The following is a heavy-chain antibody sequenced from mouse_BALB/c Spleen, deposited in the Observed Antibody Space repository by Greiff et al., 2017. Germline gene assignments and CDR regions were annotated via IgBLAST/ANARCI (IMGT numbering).Heavy chain of an antibody. V-gene: IGHV1S81*02. CDR3: APYGNYVTY. J-gene: IGHJ3*01. Sequence: VQLQQPGAELVKPGASVKLSCKASGYTFTSYWMHWVKQRPGQGLEWIGEINPSNGRTNYNEKFKSKATLTVDKSSSTAYMQLSSLTSEDSAVYYCAPYGNYVTYWGQGTLVTVSA. CDR1: GYTFTSYW. D-gene: IGHD2-1*01. CDR2: INPSNGRT.